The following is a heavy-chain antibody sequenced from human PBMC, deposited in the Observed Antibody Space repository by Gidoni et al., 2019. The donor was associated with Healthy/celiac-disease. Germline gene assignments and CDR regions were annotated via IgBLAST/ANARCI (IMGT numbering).Heavy chain of an antibody. J-gene: IGHJ4*02. D-gene: IGHD4-17*01. V-gene: IGHV3-20*04. Sequence: EVQLVESGGGVVRPGGSLRLSWAASGFSFADYGLRWVRQAPGKGLEWVSCINWNGGSTGYADSVKGRLTISGDNAKNSLYLQMNSLRADDTALYYCARGDYGDQGVFDYWGQGTLVTVSS. CDR3: ARGDYGDQGVFDY. CDR2: INWNGGST. CDR1: GFSFADYG.